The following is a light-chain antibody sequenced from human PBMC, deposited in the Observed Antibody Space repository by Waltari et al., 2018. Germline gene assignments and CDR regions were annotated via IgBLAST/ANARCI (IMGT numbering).Light chain of an antibody. V-gene: IGLV1-47*01. J-gene: IGLJ2*01. CDR2: RNE. CDR1: TPNIGPTY. Sequence: QSVLTQPPSASEPPGQRVGISCSGGTPNIGPTYVPWYQHVPGTAPKLLIYRNEQRPSGVPDRFSGSKSGTSASLAISGLRSEDEADYFCATWDARLNAVVFGGGTKLTVL. CDR3: ATWDARLNAVV.